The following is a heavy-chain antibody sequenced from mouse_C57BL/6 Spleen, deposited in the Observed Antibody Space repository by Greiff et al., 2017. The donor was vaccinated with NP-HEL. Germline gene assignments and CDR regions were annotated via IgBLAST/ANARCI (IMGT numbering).Heavy chain of an antibody. Sequence: VQVVESGPELVKPGASVKISCKASGYAFSSSWMNWVKQRPGKGLEWIGRIYPGDGDTNYNGKFKGKATLTADKSSSTAYMQLSSLTSEDSAVYFCARSSKGYAMDYWGQGTSVTVSS. D-gene: IGHD1-3*01. CDR3: ARSSKGYAMDY. J-gene: IGHJ4*01. CDR2: IYPGDGDT. CDR1: GYAFSSSW. V-gene: IGHV1-82*01.